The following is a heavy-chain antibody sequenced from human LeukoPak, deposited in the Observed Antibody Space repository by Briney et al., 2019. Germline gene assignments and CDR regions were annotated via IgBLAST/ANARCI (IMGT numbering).Heavy chain of an antibody. V-gene: IGHV4-4*02. D-gene: IGHD2-2*01. J-gene: IGHJ5*02. CDR2: IYHSGST. CDR1: GGSISSSNW. CDR3: ARAKKYCSSTSCYAGGRFDP. Sequence: SGTLSLTCAVSGGSISSSNWWSWVRQPPGQGLEWIGEIYHSGSTNYNPSLKSRVTISVDKSKNQFSLELSSVTAADTAVYYCARAKKYCSSTSCYAGGRFDPWGQGTLVTVSS.